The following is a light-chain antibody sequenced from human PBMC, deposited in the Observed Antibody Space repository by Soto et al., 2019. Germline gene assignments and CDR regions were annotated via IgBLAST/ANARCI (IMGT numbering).Light chain of an antibody. CDR3: QQSYSTLFT. J-gene: IGKJ3*01. CDR2: AAS. V-gene: IGKV1-39*01. Sequence: DIQMTQSPSSLSASVGDRVTITCRASQTIIRYLNWYQQKPGRAPNLLIYAASSLHTGVPSRFSAGGSGTEFTLTISSLQPEDSATYYGQQSYSTLFTFGRGTRVEIK. CDR1: QTIIRY.